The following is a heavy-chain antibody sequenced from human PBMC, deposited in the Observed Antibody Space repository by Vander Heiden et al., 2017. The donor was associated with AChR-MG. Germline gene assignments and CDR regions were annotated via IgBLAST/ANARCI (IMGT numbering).Heavy chain of an antibody. V-gene: IGHV3-33*01. Sequence: QVQLVESGGGVVQPGRSLSLPCAASGFTFSRYGMHWVRQAPGKGLEWVAVIWSDGSGKYYADSVKGRFTISRDNSENTLYLQMNSLRAEDTAVYYCARDRTSNHYLDYWGQGTLVTVSS. CDR1: GFTFSRYG. J-gene: IGHJ4*02. CDR2: IWSDGSGK. CDR3: ARDRTSNHYLDY.